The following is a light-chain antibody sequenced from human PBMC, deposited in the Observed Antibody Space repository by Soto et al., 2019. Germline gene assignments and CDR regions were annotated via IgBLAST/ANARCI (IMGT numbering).Light chain of an antibody. V-gene: IGKV3-15*01. CDR2: GAS. CDR3: QQYNNWPRT. J-gene: IGKJ1*01. CDR1: QSVSSN. Sequence: EIVMTQSPATLSVSPGERATLSCSASQSVSSNLAWYQQKPGQAPRLLIYGASTRATGIPARFSGSVSWTEFTLTISSLQSKDFAVYYCQQYNNWPRTFGQGTKVEIK.